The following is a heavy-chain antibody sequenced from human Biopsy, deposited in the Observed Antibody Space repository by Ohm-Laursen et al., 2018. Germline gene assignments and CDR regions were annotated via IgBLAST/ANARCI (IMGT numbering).Heavy chain of an antibody. CDR1: GGSISNNNYY. Sequence: TLSLTCTVSGGSISNNNYYWGWIRQPPGKGLEWIGSIFYRGSTHYKPSLKSRVNISVDTSKNQFSLKLNSVTAADTAVYYCARDYNTSGYYYVSWGQGTLVTVSS. D-gene: IGHD3-22*01. J-gene: IGHJ5*02. V-gene: IGHV4-39*01. CDR2: IFYRGST. CDR3: ARDYNTSGYYYVS.